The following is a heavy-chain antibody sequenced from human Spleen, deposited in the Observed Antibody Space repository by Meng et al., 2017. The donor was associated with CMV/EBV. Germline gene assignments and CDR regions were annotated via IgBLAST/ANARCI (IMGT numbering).Heavy chain of an antibody. J-gene: IGHJ5*02. CDR2: MNPNRGNT. V-gene: IGHV1-8*02. CDR1: TFRSQS. D-gene: IGHD2-2*01. CDR3: ARGIRYCSSTSCPTRFDP. Sequence: TFRSQSDRWVRQAPGQGVEWMEWMNPNRGNTSYAQKFQGRVTMTRNTSISTAYMELSSLRYEETSVYYCARGIRYCSSTSCPTRFDPWGQGTLVTVSS.